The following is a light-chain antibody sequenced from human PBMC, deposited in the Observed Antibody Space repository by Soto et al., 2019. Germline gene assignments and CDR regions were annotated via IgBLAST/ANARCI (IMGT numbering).Light chain of an antibody. CDR1: SSDVGGYNY. J-gene: IGLJ2*01. V-gene: IGLV2-14*03. CDR3: SSYTSSSTYVV. CDR2: DVA. Sequence: QSVLTQPPSASGSPGQSITISCTGTSSDVGGYNYVSWYQQHPGKAPQLIIYDVANRPSGVSNRFSGSKSGNTASLTISGLQAEDEADYYCSSYTSSSTYVVFGGGTKVTVL.